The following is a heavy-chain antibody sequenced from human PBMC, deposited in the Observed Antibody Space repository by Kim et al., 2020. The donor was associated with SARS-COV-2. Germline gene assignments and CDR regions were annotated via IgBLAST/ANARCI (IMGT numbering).Heavy chain of an antibody. V-gene: IGHV1-69*13. J-gene: IGHJ4*02. CDR3: ARDWTYYYDSSGYSTPRFDY. CDR2: IIPIFGTA. Sequence: SVKVSCKASGGTFSSYAISWVRQAPGQGLEWMGGIIPIFGTANYAQKFQGRVTITADESTSTAYMELSSLRSEDTAVYYCARDWTYYYDSSGYSTPRFDYWGQGTLVTVSS. D-gene: IGHD3-22*01. CDR1: GGTFSSYA.